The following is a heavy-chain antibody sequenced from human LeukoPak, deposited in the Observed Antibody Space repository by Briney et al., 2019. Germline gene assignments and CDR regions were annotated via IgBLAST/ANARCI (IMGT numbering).Heavy chain of an antibody. CDR2: IYTSGST. D-gene: IGHD6-13*01. CDR3: ARDAGALYSSSWFSWFDP. V-gene: IGHV4-61*02. CDR1: GGSISSDDFY. J-gene: IGHJ5*02. Sequence: SETLSLTCSVTGGSISSDDFYWGWIRQPAGKGLEWIGRIYTSGSTNYNPSLKSRVTMSVDTSKNQFSLKLSSVTAADTAVYYCARDAGALYSSSWFSWFDPWGQGTLVTVSS.